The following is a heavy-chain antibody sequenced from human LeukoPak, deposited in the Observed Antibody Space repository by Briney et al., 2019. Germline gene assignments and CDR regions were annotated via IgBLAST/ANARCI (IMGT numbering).Heavy chain of an antibody. CDR3: AKGTGGSGYTYAFDY. CDR1: GFTFRSYG. V-gene: IGHV3-23*01. Sequence: GGSLRLSCAAAGFTFRSYGMSWVRQARGRGLEWVSSISGGGGGTYYADSVKGRFTISRDNSKNTLYLQMNSLRAEDTAVYYCAKGTGGSGYTYAFDYWGQGTLVTVSS. J-gene: IGHJ4*02. CDR2: ISGGGGGT. D-gene: IGHD5-18*01.